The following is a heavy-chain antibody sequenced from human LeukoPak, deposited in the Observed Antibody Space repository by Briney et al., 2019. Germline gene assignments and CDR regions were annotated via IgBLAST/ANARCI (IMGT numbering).Heavy chain of an antibody. CDR2: IYYSGST. D-gene: IGHD4-17*01. Sequence: SQTLSLTCTVSGGSISSGGYYWSWIRQHPGKGLEWIGYIYYSGSTYYNPSLKSRVTISVDTSKNQFSLKLSSMTAADTAVYYCARGDYAAWFDPWGQGTLVTVSS. V-gene: IGHV4-31*03. CDR3: ARGDYAAWFDP. CDR1: GGSISSGGYY. J-gene: IGHJ5*02.